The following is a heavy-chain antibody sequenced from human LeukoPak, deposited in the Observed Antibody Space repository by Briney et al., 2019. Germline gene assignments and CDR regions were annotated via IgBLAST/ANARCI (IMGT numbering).Heavy chain of an antibody. CDR1: GGSFSGYY. J-gene: IGHJ6*03. Sequence: PSETLSLTCTLYGGSFSGYYWSWIRQPPGKGLEWIGEINHSGSTNYNPSLKSRVTISLDTSKNQFSLKLSSVTAADTAVYFRARDWGVEGRPGYMDVWGKGTTVTVSS. V-gene: IGHV4-34*01. D-gene: IGHD6-6*01. CDR2: INHSGST. CDR3: ARDWGVEGRPGYMDV.